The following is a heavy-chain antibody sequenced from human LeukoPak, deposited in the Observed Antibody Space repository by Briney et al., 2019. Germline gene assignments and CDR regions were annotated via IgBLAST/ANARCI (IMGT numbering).Heavy chain of an antibody. J-gene: IGHJ5*02. V-gene: IGHV4-38-2*02. CDR3: ARDRYASGSYYNPNNCFDP. D-gene: IGHD3-10*01. Sequence: PSETLSLTCTVSGYSISSGYYWGWIRQPPGKGLEWIGSIYHSGSTYYNPSLKSRVTISVDTSKNQFSLKLSSVTAADTAVYYCARDRYASGSYYNPNNCFDPWGQGTLVTVSS. CDR1: GYSISSGYY. CDR2: IYHSGST.